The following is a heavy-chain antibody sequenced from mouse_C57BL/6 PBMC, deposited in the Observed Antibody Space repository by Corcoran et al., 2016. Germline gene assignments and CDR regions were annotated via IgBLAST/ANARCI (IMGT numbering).Heavy chain of an antibody. CDR1: GFTFPDYY. CDR2: VYPYNGGT. D-gene: IGHD1-1*01. Sequence: EVQLQQSGPVLVKPGPSVTISCKASGFTFPDYYMRWVKQSHGKSLEWIGLVYPYNGGTSYNQKFKGKATLTVDTSSRTAYMELNSLTSEDSAVYYCATYYGSSSGAYWGQGTLVTVSA. V-gene: IGHV1-36*01. CDR3: ATYYGSSSGAY. J-gene: IGHJ3*01.